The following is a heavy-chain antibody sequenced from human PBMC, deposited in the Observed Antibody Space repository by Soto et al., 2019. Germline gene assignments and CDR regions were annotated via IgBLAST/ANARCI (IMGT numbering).Heavy chain of an antibody. Sequence: QVQLQESGPGLVKPSETLSLTCTVSGGSISSYYWSWIRQPAGKGLEWIGRLYTSGSTNYNPSLKSRVTMSVDTSKNQFPLKLRSVTAEDTAVYYCARESAEMATIPPYWYFDLWGRGTLVTVSS. CDR2: LYTSGST. CDR3: ARESAEMATIPPYWYFDL. J-gene: IGHJ2*01. V-gene: IGHV4-4*07. D-gene: IGHD5-12*01. CDR1: GGSISSYY.